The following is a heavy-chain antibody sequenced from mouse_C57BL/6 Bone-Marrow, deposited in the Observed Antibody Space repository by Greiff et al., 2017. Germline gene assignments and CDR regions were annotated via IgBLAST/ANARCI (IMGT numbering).Heavy chain of an antibody. V-gene: IGHV1-74*01. CDR2: IHPSDSDT. CDR3: AIGRGFAY. J-gene: IGHJ3*01. CDR1: GYTFTSYW. Sequence: QVQLQQPGAELVKPGASVKVSCKASGYTFTSYWLHWVKQRPGQGLEWIGRIHPSDSDTNYNQKVKGKATVTVDKSSSTAYMQLSSLTSEDSAVYYCAIGRGFAYWGQGTLVTVSA.